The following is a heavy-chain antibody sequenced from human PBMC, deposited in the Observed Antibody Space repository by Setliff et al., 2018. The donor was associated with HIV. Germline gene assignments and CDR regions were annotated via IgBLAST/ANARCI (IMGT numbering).Heavy chain of an antibody. CDR3: ARAAAGNTGPFDL. CDR2: INTSGNT. CDR1: GGSISNYY. Sequence: SETLSLTCTVSGGSISNYYWSWIRQPAGKGLEWIGRINTSGNTNYNPSLKSRVTMSVDTSKNQFSLKVRSVTASDTAVYYCARAAAGNTGPFDLWGQGSPVTVSS. V-gene: IGHV4-4*07. J-gene: IGHJ4*02. D-gene: IGHD4-17*01.